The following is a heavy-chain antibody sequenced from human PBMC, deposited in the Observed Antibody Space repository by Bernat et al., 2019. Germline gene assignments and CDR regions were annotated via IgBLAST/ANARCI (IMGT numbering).Heavy chain of an antibody. CDR3: AREGSHFDLDY. J-gene: IGHJ4*02. CDR2: IYSSGNT. CDR1: GGSISSYY. Sequence: QVQLQESGPGLVKPSETLSLTCTVSGGSISSYYWSWIRRPAGKGLEWIGGIYSSGNTNYNPSLKSRITMSLDTSENQFSLRLGSVTAADTAVYYCAREGSHFDLDYWGQGTLVTVSS. D-gene: IGHD3-9*01. V-gene: IGHV4-4*07.